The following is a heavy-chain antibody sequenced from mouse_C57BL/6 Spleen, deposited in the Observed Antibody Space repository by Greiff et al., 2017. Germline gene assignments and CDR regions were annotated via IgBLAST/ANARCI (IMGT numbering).Heavy chain of an antibody. Sequence: EVQLVESEGGLVQPGSSMKLSCTASGFTFSDYYMAWVRQVPEKGLEWVANINYDGSSTYYLDSLKSRFIISRDNAKNILYRQMSSLKSEDTATYYCARVDDNDDGYDFDYWGQGTTLTVSS. D-gene: IGHD2-4*01. V-gene: IGHV5-16*01. CDR3: ARVDDNDDGYDFDY. CDR1: GFTFSDYY. J-gene: IGHJ2*01. CDR2: INYDGSST.